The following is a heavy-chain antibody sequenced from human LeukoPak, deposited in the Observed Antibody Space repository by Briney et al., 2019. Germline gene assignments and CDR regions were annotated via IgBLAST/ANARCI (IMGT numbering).Heavy chain of an antibody. Sequence: PGGSLRLSCAASGFTFSSYAMSWVRQAPGKGLEWVSAISGSGGSTYYADSVKGRFTISRDNSKNTLYLQMNSLRAEDTAVYYCAKAVPRYCSSTSCYFGYWGQGTLVTVSS. CDR3: AKAVPRYCSSTSCYFGY. J-gene: IGHJ4*02. V-gene: IGHV3-23*01. CDR1: GFTFSSYA. CDR2: ISGSGGST. D-gene: IGHD2-2*01.